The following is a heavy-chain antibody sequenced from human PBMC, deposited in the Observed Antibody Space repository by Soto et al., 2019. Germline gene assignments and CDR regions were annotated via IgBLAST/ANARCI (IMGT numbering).Heavy chain of an antibody. CDR1: GGSISSYF. Sequence: SETLSLTCTVSGGSISSYFWSWVRQPPGKGLEWIGYIYYRGSTNYNPSLRSRVTISLDTSENQFSLRLTSVTAADTAVYYCARHAYYGSGKSDYWGQGTLVAASS. CDR3: ARHAYYGSGKSDY. D-gene: IGHD3-10*01. V-gene: IGHV4-59*08. CDR2: IYYRGST. J-gene: IGHJ4*02.